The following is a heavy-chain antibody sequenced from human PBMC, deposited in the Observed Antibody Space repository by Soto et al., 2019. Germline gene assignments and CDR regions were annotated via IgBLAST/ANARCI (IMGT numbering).Heavy chain of an antibody. CDR1: GYTFSDYY. V-gene: IGHV1-46*01. CDR2: INPSVGST. Sequence: ASVKVSCKASGYTFSDYYMHWVRQAPGQGLEWMGIINPSVGSTTYAQKFHGRVTMTRDTSANTVYMQLSSLRSEDTAVYYRARDHEDYYESSGYNDAFDIWGQGTMVTVSS. CDR3: ARDHEDYYESSGYNDAFDI. J-gene: IGHJ3*02. D-gene: IGHD3-22*01.